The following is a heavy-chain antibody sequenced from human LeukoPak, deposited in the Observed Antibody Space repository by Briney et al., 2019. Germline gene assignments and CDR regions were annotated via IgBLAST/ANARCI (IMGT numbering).Heavy chain of an antibody. V-gene: IGHV1-3*04. CDR1: GYIFTNYA. J-gene: IGHJ3*02. D-gene: IGHD1-7*01. CDR2: INTGNGNT. CDR3: ASGTMTLAFDI. Sequence: ASVKVSCKASGYIFTNYAMHWVRQAPGQRLEWMGWINTGNGNTKYSQKFQGRVTITRDTSASTAYMELSSLRSEDTAVYYCASGTMTLAFDIWGQGTMVTVSS.